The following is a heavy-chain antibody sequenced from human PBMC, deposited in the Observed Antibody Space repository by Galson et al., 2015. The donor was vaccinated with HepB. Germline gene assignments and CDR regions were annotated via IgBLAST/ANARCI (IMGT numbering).Heavy chain of an antibody. CDR2: ISYDGSNK. V-gene: IGHV3-30*18. J-gene: IGHJ4*02. CDR1: GFTFSSYG. Sequence: SLRLSCAASGFTFSSYGVHWVRQAPGKGLEWVAVISYDGSNKYYADSVKGRFTISRDNSKNTLYLQMNSLRAEDTAVYYCAKEDYGAPGDYWGQGTLVTVSS. D-gene: IGHD4-17*01. CDR3: AKEDYGAPGDY.